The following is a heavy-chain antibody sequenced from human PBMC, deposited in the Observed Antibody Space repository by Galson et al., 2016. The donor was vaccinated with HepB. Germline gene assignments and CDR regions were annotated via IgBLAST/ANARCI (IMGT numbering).Heavy chain of an antibody. V-gene: IGHV3-33*06. J-gene: IGHJ6*02. CDR2: IWYDGTNK. Sequence: SLRLSCAASGFTFINYGMHWVRQAPGKGLEWVALIWYDGTNKYYADSVKGRFTISRDNSKNTVYLQMNSLRAEDTAVYYCAKDGGDGYNFPYYYGMDVWGQGTTVTVPS. CDR1: GFTFINYG. CDR3: AKDGGDGYNFPYYYGMDV. D-gene: IGHD5-24*01.